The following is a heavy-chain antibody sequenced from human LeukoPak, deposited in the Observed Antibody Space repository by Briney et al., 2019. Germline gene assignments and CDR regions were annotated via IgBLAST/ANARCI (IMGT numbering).Heavy chain of an antibody. Sequence: SETLSLTCAVYGGSFSGYFWNWIRQPPGKGLEWIGEINHSGSTNYNPSLKSRVTISVDTSKNQFSLKLSSVTAADTAVYYCARVYDSSGYYLDYWGQGTLVTVSS. J-gene: IGHJ4*02. CDR2: INHSGST. V-gene: IGHV4-34*01. CDR1: GGSFSGYF. CDR3: ARVYDSSGYYLDY. D-gene: IGHD3-22*01.